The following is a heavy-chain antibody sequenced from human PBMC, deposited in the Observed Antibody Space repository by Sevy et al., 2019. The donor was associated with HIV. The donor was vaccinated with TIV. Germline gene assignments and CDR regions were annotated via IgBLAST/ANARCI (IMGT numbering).Heavy chain of an antibody. CDR2: ISPYTGDT. D-gene: IGHD2-2*01. V-gene: IGHV1-18*01. CDR1: GYTFRSYG. CDR3: ARDKPQGVVVLPGAMWGAVDY. J-gene: IGHJ4*02. Sequence: ASVKVSCRASGYTFRSYGISWVRQAPGQGLEWMGWISPYTGDTDFAQKVQGRVSMTSDTSTSTAYMELRSLRSDDTAVYYCARDKPQGVVVLPGAMWGAVDYWGQGTLVTISS.